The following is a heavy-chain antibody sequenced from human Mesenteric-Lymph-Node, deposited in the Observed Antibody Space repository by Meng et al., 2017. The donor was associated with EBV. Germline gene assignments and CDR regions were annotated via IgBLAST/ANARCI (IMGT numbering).Heavy chain of an antibody. V-gene: IGHV1-18*01. Sequence: QVAVVQSGAEVKKPGASVKVSCKASGYPFTSSGISWVRQAPGQGLEWMGWIGAYNGNTSYAQKVQGRVTMTTDTSTSTAYMELRSLRSDDTAVYYCARVPSIAAAGYATFNYWGQGTLVTVSS. D-gene: IGHD6-13*01. CDR1: GYPFTSSG. CDR3: ARVPSIAAAGYATFNY. J-gene: IGHJ4*02. CDR2: IGAYNGNT.